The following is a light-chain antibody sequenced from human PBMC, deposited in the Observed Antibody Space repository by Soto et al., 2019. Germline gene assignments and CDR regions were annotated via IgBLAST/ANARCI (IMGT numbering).Light chain of an antibody. CDR1: SSDVGSYNG. CDR2: EGS. CDR3: NSYTLSGTYV. V-gene: IGLV2-18*02. J-gene: IGLJ1*01. Sequence: ALAQHPSVSGSPGQSVTISCTGTSSDVGSYNGVSWYQQPPGTAPRLIIYEGSTRPSGVPDRFSGSKSGNTASLTISGLQAEDEADYYCNSYTLSGTYVFGTGTKVTVL.